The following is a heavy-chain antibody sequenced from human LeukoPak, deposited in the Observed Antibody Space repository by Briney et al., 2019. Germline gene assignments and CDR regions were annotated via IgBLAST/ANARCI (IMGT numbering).Heavy chain of an antibody. V-gene: IGHV3-7*01. CDR2: IKQDGSEK. J-gene: IGHJ6*03. D-gene: IGHD6-19*01. Sequence: GGSLRLSCAASGFTFSSYWMSWVRQAPGKGLEWVANIKQDGSEKYYVDSVKGRFTISRDNAKNSLYLQMNSLRVDDTAVYYCARDPSSIVVAGRKDMDVWGKGTTVSVSS. CDR3: ARDPSSIVVAGRKDMDV. CDR1: GFTFSSYW.